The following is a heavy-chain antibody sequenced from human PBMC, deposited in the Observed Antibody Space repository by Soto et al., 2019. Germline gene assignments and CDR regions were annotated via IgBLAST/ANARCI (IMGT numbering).Heavy chain of an antibody. CDR1: GVDFRGSY. CDR2: ISDTGRTI. D-gene: IGHD3-16*02. Sequence: PGGSLRLSCVGSGVDFRGSYMNWIRQARGKGLEWISYISDTGRTIHYADSVKGRFVISRDNSRDSLYLQMNDLRADDTAIYYCAGFKEGKIVGLRWLDPWGQGTRVTVSS. CDR3: AGFKEGKIVGLRWLDP. V-gene: IGHV3-11*01. J-gene: IGHJ5*02.